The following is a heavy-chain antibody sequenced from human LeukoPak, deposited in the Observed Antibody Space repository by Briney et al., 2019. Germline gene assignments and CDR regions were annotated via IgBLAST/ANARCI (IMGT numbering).Heavy chain of an antibody. CDR3: ARDPSGSYFSGTFDI. V-gene: IGHV4-59*12. J-gene: IGHJ3*02. Sequence: SETLSLTCTVSGGSISSYYWTWIRQPPGKGLEWIGYIYYTGNTNYNPSLKSRVTISVDTSKNHFSLKLSSVTAADTAVYYCARDPSGSYFSGTFDIWGQGTMVTVSS. CDR2: IYYTGNT. D-gene: IGHD1-26*01. CDR1: GGSISSYY.